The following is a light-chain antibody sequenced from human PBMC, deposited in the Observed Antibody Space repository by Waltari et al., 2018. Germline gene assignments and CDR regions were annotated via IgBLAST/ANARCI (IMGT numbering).Light chain of an antibody. J-gene: IGKJ1*01. CDR3: QKYESLPAT. Sequence: IVLTQSPGTLSLSPGERATLSCRASQNISKYLAWYQQKPGQAPRLLIFHASTRATGIPDRFSGSGSGTDFSLIISRLEPEDFVVYYCQKYESLPATFGQGTKVEIK. V-gene: IGKV3-20*01. CDR2: HAS. CDR1: QNISKY.